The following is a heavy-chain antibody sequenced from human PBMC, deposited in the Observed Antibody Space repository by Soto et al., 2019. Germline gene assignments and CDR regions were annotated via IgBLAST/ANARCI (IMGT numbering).Heavy chain of an antibody. J-gene: IGHJ4*02. CDR3: AKATVEYSSSWPFDY. CDR2: ISGSGSSR. CDR1: GFTFSSYA. V-gene: IGHV3-23*01. Sequence: GGSLRLSCAASGFTFSSYALSWVRRAPGKGLEWISAISGSGSSRYYADSVKGRFTISRDNSKNTLYLLINSLRAEDTAVYYCAKATVEYSSSWPFDYWGQGTLVTVSS. D-gene: IGHD6-13*01.